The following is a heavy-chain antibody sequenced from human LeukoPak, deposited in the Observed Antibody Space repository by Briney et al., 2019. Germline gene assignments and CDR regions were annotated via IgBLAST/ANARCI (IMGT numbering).Heavy chain of an antibody. Sequence: GSLRLSCAASGFTFSSYSMNWVRQAPGKGLEWVSSISSSSSTIYYADSVKGRFTISRDNAKNSLYLQMNSLRAEDTAVYYCARGGYYDFWSGYQGRDYYMDVWGKGTTVTVSS. J-gene: IGHJ6*03. V-gene: IGHV3-48*01. CDR3: ARGGYYDFWSGYQGRDYYMDV. D-gene: IGHD3-3*01. CDR2: ISSSSSTI. CDR1: GFTFSSYS.